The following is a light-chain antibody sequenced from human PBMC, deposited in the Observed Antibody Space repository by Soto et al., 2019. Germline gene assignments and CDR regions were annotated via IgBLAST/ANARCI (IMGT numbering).Light chain of an antibody. V-gene: IGKV1-5*01. Sequence: DVQMTQSPSTLSASVGDRVTITCRASQSISDWLAWFQQKPGQAPRVLIYDASSLQSGVPSRFSGSGSGTEFTLTINSLQPDDFATYFCQQYSNYSATFGQGTKVEIK. CDR1: QSISDW. CDR2: DAS. CDR3: QQYSNYSAT. J-gene: IGKJ1*01.